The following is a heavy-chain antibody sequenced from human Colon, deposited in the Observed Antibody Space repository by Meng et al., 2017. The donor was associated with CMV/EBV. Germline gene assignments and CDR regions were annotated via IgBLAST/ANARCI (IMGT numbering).Heavy chain of an antibody. D-gene: IGHD1-14*01. CDR1: GFFFGSFN. J-gene: IGHJ4*01. CDR2: ISYDGRNQ. V-gene: IGHV3-30*04. CDR3: ARPITPGGYFDY. Sequence: GGSLRLSCATSGFFFGSFNVHWVRQAPGKGLEWVATISYDGRNQYYGDSVKGRFIISRDNSNNTLYLQMNSLRVEDTATYYCARPITPGGYFDYWGQGTLVTVSS.